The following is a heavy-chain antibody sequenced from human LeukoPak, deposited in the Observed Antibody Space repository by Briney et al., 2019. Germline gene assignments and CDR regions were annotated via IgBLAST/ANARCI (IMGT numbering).Heavy chain of an antibody. Sequence: SQTLSLTCAISGDSISSNSAAWNWIRQSPSRGLEWLGRTYYRSKWNYDYAVSVKNRITINPGTSKNQFSLQLNSVTPEDTAVYYCASTHNWNYWIDYWGQGTLVTVSS. V-gene: IGHV6-1*01. J-gene: IGHJ4*02. D-gene: IGHD1-7*01. CDR3: ASTHNWNYWIDY. CDR1: GDSISSNSAA. CDR2: TYYRSKWNY.